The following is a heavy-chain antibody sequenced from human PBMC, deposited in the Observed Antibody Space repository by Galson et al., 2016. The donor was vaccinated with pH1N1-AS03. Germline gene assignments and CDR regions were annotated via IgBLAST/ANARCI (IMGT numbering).Heavy chain of an antibody. CDR1: GRTFSDLW. CDR3: ATNDPIAGGALDS. CDR2: IKSKGHGKTT. Sequence: SLRLSCAASGRTFSDLWMMWVRQAPGKGPEWIGRIKSKGHGKTTDYAAPVKVRFTISRDDSKTTMYLQMNSLKTEDTALYYCATNDPIAGGALDSWGQGTPVTVSS. D-gene: IGHD3-16*01. J-gene: IGHJ4*02. V-gene: IGHV3-15*01.